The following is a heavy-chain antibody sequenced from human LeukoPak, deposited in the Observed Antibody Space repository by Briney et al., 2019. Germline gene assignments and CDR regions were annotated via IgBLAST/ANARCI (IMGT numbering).Heavy chain of an antibody. CDR3: AKAKWIQLWFIDY. V-gene: IGHV3-23*01. D-gene: IGHD5-18*01. Sequence: PGGSLRLSCAASGFTFSSYAMSWVRKAPGKGLEWVSAISGSGGSTYYADSVKGRFTISRDNSKNTLYLQMNSLRAEDTAVYYCAKAKWIQLWFIDYWGQGTLVTVSS. CDR1: GFTFSSYA. J-gene: IGHJ4*02. CDR2: ISGSGGST.